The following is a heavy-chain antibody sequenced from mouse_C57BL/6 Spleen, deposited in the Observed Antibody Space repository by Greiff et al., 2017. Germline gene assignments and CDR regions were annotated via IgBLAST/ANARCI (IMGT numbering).Heavy chain of an antibody. D-gene: IGHD1-1*01. CDR1: GYTFTDYY. J-gene: IGHJ2*01. V-gene: IGHV1-76*01. Sequence: QVQLQQSGAELVRPGASVKLSCKASGYTFTDYYINWVKQRPGQGLEWIARIYPGSGNTYYNEKFKGKATLTAEKSSSTAYMQLSSLTSEDSAVYFWARQYYGSSPYFDYWGQGTTLTVSS. CDR2: IYPGSGNT. CDR3: ARQYYGSSPYFDY.